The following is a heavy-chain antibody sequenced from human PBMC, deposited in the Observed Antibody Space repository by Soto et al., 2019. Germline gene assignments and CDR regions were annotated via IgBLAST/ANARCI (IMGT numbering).Heavy chain of an antibody. CDR2: IIPIFGTA. Sequence: ASVKVSCKASGGTFSSYAISWVRQAPGQGLEWMGGIIPIFGTANYAQKFQGRVTITADESTSTAYMELSSLRSEDTAVYYCAREGGSPGGTTFVGYYFDYWGQGTLVTVSS. D-gene: IGHD1-1*01. CDR3: AREGGSPGGTTFVGYYFDY. CDR1: GGTFSSYA. V-gene: IGHV1-69*13. J-gene: IGHJ4*02.